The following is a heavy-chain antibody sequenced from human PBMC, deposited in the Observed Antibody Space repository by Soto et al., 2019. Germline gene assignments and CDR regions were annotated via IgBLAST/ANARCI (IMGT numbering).Heavy chain of an antibody. CDR1: GGSISSGGYY. CDR2: IYYSGST. CDR3: ARVVPDYVNYFDY. D-gene: IGHD3-16*01. V-gene: IGHV4-31*03. Sequence: SETLSLTCTVSGGSISSGGYYWSWIRQHPGKGLEWIGYIYYSGSTYYNPSLKSRVTISVDTSKNQFSLKLSSVTAADTAVYYCARVVPDYVNYFDYWGQGTLVTVSS. J-gene: IGHJ4*02.